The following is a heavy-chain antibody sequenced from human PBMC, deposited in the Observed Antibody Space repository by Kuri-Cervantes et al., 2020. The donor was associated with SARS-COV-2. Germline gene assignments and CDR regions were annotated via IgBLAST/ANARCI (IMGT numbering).Heavy chain of an antibody. CDR2: IYHRGST. Sequence: SETLSLTCTVSGYSISSGYYWGWIRQPPGKGLEWIGSIYHRGSTYYNPSLKSRVTISVDTSKNQFSLKLSSVTAADTAVYYCARELYGLADYWGQGTLVTVSS. D-gene: IGHD3-10*01. CDR3: ARELYGLADY. CDR1: GYSISSGYY. J-gene: IGHJ4*02. V-gene: IGHV4-38-2*02.